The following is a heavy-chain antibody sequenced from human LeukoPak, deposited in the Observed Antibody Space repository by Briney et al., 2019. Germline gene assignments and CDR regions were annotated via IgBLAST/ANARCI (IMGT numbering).Heavy chain of an antibody. V-gene: IGHV4-34*01. CDR1: GGSFSGYY. D-gene: IGHD3-22*01. CDR3: ARGSIYYGDSSAYFDY. J-gene: IGHJ4*02. CDR2: INHRGST. Sequence: SETLSLTCSVYGGSFSGYYWTYIRHPPGKGLEWIGEINHRGSTSYNPSLKSRVTISRDTSKNQFSLRLTSVTAADTAVYYCARGSIYYGDSSAYFDYWGQGSLVTLSS.